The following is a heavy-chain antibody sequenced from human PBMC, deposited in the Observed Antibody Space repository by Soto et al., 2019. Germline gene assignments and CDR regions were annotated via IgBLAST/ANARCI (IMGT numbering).Heavy chain of an antibody. J-gene: IGHJ3*02. CDR3: ARGCSSCLIGFDT. CDR1: GGSSRSGGYY. D-gene: IGHD6-19*01. Sequence: TMSHTCTVSGGSSRSGGYYWSWIRQHPGKGLEWIGYIYYSGSTYYNPSLKSRATISLDKSQNQFSLSLSSVTAADTAMYYCARGCSSCLIGFDTWGQGTLVTVSS. V-gene: IGHV4-31*03. CDR2: IYYSGST.